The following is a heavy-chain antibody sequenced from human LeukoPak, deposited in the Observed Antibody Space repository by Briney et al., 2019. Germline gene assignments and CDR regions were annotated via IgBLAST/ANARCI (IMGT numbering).Heavy chain of an antibody. Sequence: PSETLSLTCAVYGGSFSGYYWSWIRQPPGKGLEWIGEITHSGSTNYNPSLKSRVTISVDTSKNQFSLKLSSVTAADTAVYYCARRVAARHYYYMDVWGKGTTVTVSS. D-gene: IGHD6-6*01. CDR3: ARRVAARHYYYMDV. CDR2: ITHSGST. J-gene: IGHJ6*03. CDR1: GGSFSGYY. V-gene: IGHV4-34*01.